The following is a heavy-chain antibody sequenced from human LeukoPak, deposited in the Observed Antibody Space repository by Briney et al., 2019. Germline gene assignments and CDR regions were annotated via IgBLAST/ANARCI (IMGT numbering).Heavy chain of an antibody. Sequence: PSETLSLTCTVSGGSMNSDYWSRIRQPPGKGLEWIGYVYFSGSTDYSPSLKSRVIISIDTSMHQFSLRLSSVTAADTAVYYCARHTMITRFDIWGQGTVVTVSS. CDR1: GGSMNSDY. J-gene: IGHJ3*02. V-gene: IGHV4-59*08. CDR2: VYFSGST. CDR3: ARHTMITRFDI. D-gene: IGHD3-22*01.